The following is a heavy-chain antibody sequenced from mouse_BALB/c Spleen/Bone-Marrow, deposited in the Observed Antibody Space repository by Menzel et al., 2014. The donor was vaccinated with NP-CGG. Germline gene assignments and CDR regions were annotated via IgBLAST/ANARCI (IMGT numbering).Heavy chain of an antibody. D-gene: IGHD4-1*01. CDR3: ARKGTGNFDY. J-gene: IGHJ2*01. CDR1: GYSFTGYY. V-gene: IGHV1S34*01. Sequence: LVKTGASVKISCKASGYSFTGYYMHWVKQSHGKGLEWIGYISCYNGATSYNQKFKGKATFTVDTSSSTAYMQFNSLTSEDSAVYYCARKGTGNFDYWGQGTTLTVSS. CDR2: ISCYNGAT.